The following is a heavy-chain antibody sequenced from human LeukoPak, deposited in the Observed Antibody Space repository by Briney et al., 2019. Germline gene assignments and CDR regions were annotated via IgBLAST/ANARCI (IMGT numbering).Heavy chain of an antibody. CDR1: GGSLSSYY. V-gene: IGHV4-59*01. CDR3: ARDHRSLLDI. D-gene: IGHD1-26*01. J-gene: IGHJ3*02. CDR2: IYYSGST. Sequence: PSETLSLTCTVSGGSLSSYYWSWIRQPPGKGLEWIGYIYYSGSTNYNPSLKSRVTISVDTSKNQFSLKLSSVTAADTAVYYCARDHRSLLDIWGQGTMVTVSS.